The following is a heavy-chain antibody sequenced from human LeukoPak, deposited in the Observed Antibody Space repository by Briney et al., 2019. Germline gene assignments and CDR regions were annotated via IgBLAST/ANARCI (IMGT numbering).Heavy chain of an antibody. J-gene: IGHJ4*02. CDR1: GYSISSGYY. CDR3: ARVAQWELNIDY. D-gene: IGHD1-26*01. V-gene: IGHV4-38-2*02. CDR2: IYHSGST. Sequence: PSETLSLTCTVSGYSISSGYYWGWIRQPPGKGLEWIGSIYHSGSTYYNPSLKGRVTISVDTSKNQFSLKLSSVTAADTAVYYCARVAQWELNIDYWGQGTLVTVSS.